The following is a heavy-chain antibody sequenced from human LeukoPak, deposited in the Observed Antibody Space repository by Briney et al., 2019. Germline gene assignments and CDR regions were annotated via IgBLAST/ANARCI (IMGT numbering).Heavy chain of an antibody. CDR1: GFTFSSYW. J-gene: IGHJ4*02. V-gene: IGHV3-7*01. CDR3: ARDWDSSGWLFDY. CDR2: IKQDGSEK. D-gene: IGHD6-19*01. Sequence: SGGSLRLSCAASGFTFSSYWMSWVRQAPGKGLEWVANIKQDGSEKYYVDSVKGRFTISRDNAKNSLYLQMNSLRAEDTAVYYCARDWDSSGWLFDYWGQGTLVTGSS.